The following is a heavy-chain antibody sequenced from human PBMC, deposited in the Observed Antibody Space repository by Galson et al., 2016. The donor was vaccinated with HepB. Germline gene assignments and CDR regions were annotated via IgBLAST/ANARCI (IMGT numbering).Heavy chain of an antibody. CDR1: GDSVTNDDTI. CDR3: TRGYMQTGMNV. J-gene: IGHJ6*02. CDR2: TYYRSKWST. D-gene: IGHD5-18*01. Sequence: CAISGDSVTNDDTIWNWIRQSPSRGLEWLGRTYYRSKWSTDYAVSVEGRITINSDISRNQFSLQLDSVTPDDTAAYFCTRGYMQTGMNVWGQGTTVTVSS. V-gene: IGHV6-1*01.